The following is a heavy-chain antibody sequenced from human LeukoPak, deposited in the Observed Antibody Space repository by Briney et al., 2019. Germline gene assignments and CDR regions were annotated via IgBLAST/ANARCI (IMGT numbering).Heavy chain of an antibody. CDR1: GYTFSNCA. V-gene: IGHV1-18*01. Sequence: ASVKVSCKASGYTFSNCAISWVRQAPGQGLEWMGWISAYNGNTNYAPKLQGRVTMTTDTSTSAAYMELRSLRSDDTAVYYCARAWGEDIAARPYYFDYWGQGSLVTVSS. D-gene: IGHD6-6*01. CDR3: ARAWGEDIAARPYYFDY. CDR2: ISAYNGNT. J-gene: IGHJ4*02.